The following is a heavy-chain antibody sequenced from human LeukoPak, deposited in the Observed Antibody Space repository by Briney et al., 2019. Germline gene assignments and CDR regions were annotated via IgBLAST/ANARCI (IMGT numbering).Heavy chain of an antibody. CDR3: ARAAYGAVAGTIIDY. J-gene: IGHJ4*02. CDR1: GGSISSYY. V-gene: IGHV4-59*12. Sequence: KPSETLSLTCTVSGGSISSYYWSWIRQPPGKGLEWIGYIYHSGSTNYNPSLKSRVTISVDTSKNQFSPKLSSVTAADTAVYYCARAAYGAVAGTIIDYWGQGTLVTVSS. D-gene: IGHD6-19*01. CDR2: IYHSGST.